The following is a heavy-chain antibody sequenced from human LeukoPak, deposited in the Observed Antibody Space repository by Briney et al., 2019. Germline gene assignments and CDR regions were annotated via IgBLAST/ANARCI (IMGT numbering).Heavy chain of an antibody. CDR3: ARSDTIFGVVIEPNFDY. V-gene: IGHV4-59*01. J-gene: IGHJ4*02. Sequence: SETLSLTCAVSGGSISSYYWSWIRQPPGKGLEWIGYIYYSGSTNYNPSLKSRVTISVDTSKNQFSLKLSSVTAADTAVYYCARSDTIFGVVIEPNFDYWGQGTLVTVSS. CDR2: IYYSGST. D-gene: IGHD3-3*01. CDR1: GGSISSYY.